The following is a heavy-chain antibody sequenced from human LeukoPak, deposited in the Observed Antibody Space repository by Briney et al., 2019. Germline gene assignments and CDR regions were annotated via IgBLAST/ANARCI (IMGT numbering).Heavy chain of an antibody. CDR1: GFTVSSNY. CDR2: IYSGGST. D-gene: IGHD6-13*01. V-gene: IGHV3-66*01. Sequence: PGGSLRLSCPASGFTVSSNYMSWVRQAPGKGLGWVSVIYSGGSTYYADSVKGRFTISRDNSKNTLYLQMNSLRAEDTAVYYCARVRGSSSWYEPYYYYYYMDVWGKGTTVTISS. J-gene: IGHJ6*03. CDR3: ARVRGSSSWYEPYYYYYYMDV.